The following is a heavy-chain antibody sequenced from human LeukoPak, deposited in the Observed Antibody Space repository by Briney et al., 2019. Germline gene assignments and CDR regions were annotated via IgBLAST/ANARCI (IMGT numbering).Heavy chain of an antibody. J-gene: IGHJ4*02. Sequence: SVKVSCKASGGTFSSYAISWVRQAPGQGLEWMGGIIPIFGTANYAQKFQGRVTITADESTSTAYMELSSLRSEDTAVYYCARVSGSYSIPDYWGQGTLVTVSS. CDR2: IIPIFGTA. CDR3: ARVSGSYSIPDY. CDR1: GGTFSSYA. V-gene: IGHV1-69*13. D-gene: IGHD1-26*01.